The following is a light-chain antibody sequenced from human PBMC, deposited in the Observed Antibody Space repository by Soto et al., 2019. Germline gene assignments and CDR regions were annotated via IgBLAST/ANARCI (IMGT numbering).Light chain of an antibody. CDR3: SSYAGSSNV. CDR1: SSDVGGYNY. CDR2: EVN. J-gene: IGLJ1*01. V-gene: IGLV2-8*01. Sequence: QSVVTQPPSASGSPGQSVAISCTGTSSDVGGYNYVSWYQQHPGKAPKLMIYEVNKRPSGVPDRFSGSKSGNTASLTVSGLQAEDEADSYCSSYAGSSNVFGTGTKVTVL.